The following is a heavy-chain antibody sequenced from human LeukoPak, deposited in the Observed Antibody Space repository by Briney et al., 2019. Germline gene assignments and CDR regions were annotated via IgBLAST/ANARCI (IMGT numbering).Heavy chain of an antibody. Sequence: GESLTLSCGASGFNFATYAKQWLRRPPGKERVWVAYIHYDESNKYYGESVKGRFTISRDNSKNTLYLQMSTLSPEDTAVYYCVKDSPAAAHWGQGTQVTVAS. CDR2: IHYDESNK. J-gene: IGHJ4*02. CDR3: VKDSPAAAH. CDR1: GFNFATYA. V-gene: IGHV3-30*02. D-gene: IGHD6-25*01.